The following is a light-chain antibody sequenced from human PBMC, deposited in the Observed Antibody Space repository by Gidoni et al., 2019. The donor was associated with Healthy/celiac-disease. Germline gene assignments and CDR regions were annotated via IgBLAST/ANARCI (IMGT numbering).Light chain of an antibody. V-gene: IGKV3-11*01. Sequence: DIVFAQSPATLSLSPGERATLSCRASQSVSSYLAWYQQKPGQAPRLLIYDASNRATGIPARLDGSGSGTDFNLTISSLEPEDFEVYYCQQSSNWPPFTFGPGTKVEIK. CDR2: DAS. CDR3: QQSSNWPPFT. CDR1: QSVSSY. J-gene: IGKJ3*01.